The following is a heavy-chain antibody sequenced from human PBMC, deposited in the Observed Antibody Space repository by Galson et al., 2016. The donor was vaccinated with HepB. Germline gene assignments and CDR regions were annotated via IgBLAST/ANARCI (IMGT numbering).Heavy chain of an antibody. CDR1: GDTFSNYS. CDR3: ERGGGCGGDCYSHFDY. Sequence: SVKVSCRASGDTFSNYSISWVRQAPGQGLEWMGRNIPIFGTGNFEQNFQGRVTITADESTSTVYMELNSLRSEDTAVCYCERGGGCGGDCYSHFDYWGQETLVTVSS. CDR2: NIPIFGTG. D-gene: IGHD2-21*02. J-gene: IGHJ4*02. V-gene: IGHV1-69*13.